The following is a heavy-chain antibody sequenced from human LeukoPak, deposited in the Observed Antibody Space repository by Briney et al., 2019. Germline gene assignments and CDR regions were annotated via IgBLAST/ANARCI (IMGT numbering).Heavy chain of an antibody. D-gene: IGHD1-26*01. V-gene: IGHV3-23*01. CDR2: ISGSGGST. Sequence: GGSLRLSCAASGFTFSSYGMHWVRQAPGKGLEWVSAISGSGGSTYHADSVKGRLTISRDNSKNTLYLQMKSLRGDDTAVYYCAIHLGTSNENYYAEYFQYWGQGTLVTVSS. J-gene: IGHJ1*01. CDR1: GFTFSSYG. CDR3: AIHLGTSNENYYAEYFQY.